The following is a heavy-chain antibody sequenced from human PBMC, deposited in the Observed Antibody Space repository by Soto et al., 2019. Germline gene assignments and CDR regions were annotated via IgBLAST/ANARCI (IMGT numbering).Heavy chain of an antibody. CDR2: ISPNSEKT. Sequence: GASVKVSCKASGYTFSNFGISWVRQAPGEGLEWMGWISPNSEKTKIAQRLQGRVTKTTDSSTSTSYLELGGVTSEDSAVFFCTKDAKFDVICTGYFVNALWGQGTPVTVSS. D-gene: IGHD3-9*01. V-gene: IGHV1-18*01. CDR1: GYTFSNFG. J-gene: IGHJ4*02. CDR3: TKDAKFDVICTGYFVNAL.